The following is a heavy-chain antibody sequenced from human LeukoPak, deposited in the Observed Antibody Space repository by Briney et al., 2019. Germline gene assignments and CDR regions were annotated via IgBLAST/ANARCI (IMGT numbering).Heavy chain of an antibody. Sequence: GGSLRLSCAASGFTFSRYWMRWVRQAPGKGLVWVSRLNGDGSATTYADSVKGRFTISRDNAKNTLYLQMNSLRAEDTAVYYCYVSGSYLREVDAFDIWGQGTMVTVSS. V-gene: IGHV3-74*01. CDR3: YVSGSYLREVDAFDI. CDR2: LNGDGSAT. D-gene: IGHD3-10*01. J-gene: IGHJ3*02. CDR1: GFTFSRYW.